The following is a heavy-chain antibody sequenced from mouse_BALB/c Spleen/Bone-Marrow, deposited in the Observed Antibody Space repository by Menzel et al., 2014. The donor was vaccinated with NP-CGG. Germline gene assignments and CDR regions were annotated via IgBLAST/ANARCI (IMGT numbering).Heavy chain of an antibody. Sequence: DVKLVESGPSLVKPSQTLSLTCSVTGDPITSGYWNWIRKFPGNKLEYMGYISYSGSTYYSPSLKSRISITQDTSKNXFYLQLNSVTTEDTATYYCATYDGYYFDYWGQGTTLTVSS. J-gene: IGHJ2*01. CDR1: GDPITSGY. CDR2: ISYSGST. V-gene: IGHV3-8*02. CDR3: ATYDGYYFDY. D-gene: IGHD2-3*01.